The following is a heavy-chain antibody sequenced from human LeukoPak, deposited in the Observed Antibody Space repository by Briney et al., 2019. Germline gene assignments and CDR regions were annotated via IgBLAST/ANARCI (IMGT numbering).Heavy chain of an antibody. Sequence: GGSLTLSCPDSGLTFSNYALTWVGQAPCKGLEGVAAISGSSCNLYYPGSVRGRFIIPSDSYKHTQSLHANGLTAKDTAVYYCAKGNTPNYYQYMDVWGKGTTVTVSS. D-gene: IGHD2-15*01. J-gene: IGHJ6*03. CDR2: ISGSSCNL. V-gene: IGHV3-23*01. CDR3: AKGNTPNYYQYMDV. CDR1: GLTFSNYA.